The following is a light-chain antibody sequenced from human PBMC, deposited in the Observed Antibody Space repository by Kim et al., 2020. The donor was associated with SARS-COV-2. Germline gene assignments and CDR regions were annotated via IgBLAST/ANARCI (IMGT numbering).Light chain of an antibody. V-gene: IGKV1-27*01. CDR2: AAS. CDR3: QKYNTAPLT. CDR1: QSITNY. Sequence: ASVGDRVTITRRASQSITNYLAWYQQKPGKIPKLLIYAASTLQSGVPSRFSGSGSGTDFTLTISRLQPEDVATYYCQKYNTAPLTFGGGTKVDIK. J-gene: IGKJ4*01.